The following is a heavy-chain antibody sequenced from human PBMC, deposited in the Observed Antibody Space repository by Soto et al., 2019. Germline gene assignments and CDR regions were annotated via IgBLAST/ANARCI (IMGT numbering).Heavy chain of an antibody. CDR1: GGSFSGYY. CDR2: INHSGST. Sequence: SETLSLTCAVYGGSFSGYYWSWIRQPPGKGLEWIGEINHSGSTNYNPSLKSRVTISVDTSKNQFSLKLSSVTAADTAVYYCARASGAAAIGGIDFDYWGQGTLVTVSS. J-gene: IGHJ4*02. CDR3: ARASGAAAIGGIDFDY. D-gene: IGHD2-2*01. V-gene: IGHV4-34*01.